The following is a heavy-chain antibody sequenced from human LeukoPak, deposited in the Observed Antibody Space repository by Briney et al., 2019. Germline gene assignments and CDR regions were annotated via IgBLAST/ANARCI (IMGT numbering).Heavy chain of an antibody. D-gene: IGHD2-15*01. Sequence: GGSLRLSCAASGFSFSTYEMNWVRQAPGKGLGWVSYISVRGDTIYYADSVKGRFTISRDNAKNSLYLEMNSLRGEDTAVYYCARDSGYCKEINCHHFDFWGQGTLVTVSS. CDR1: GFSFSTYE. V-gene: IGHV3-48*03. J-gene: IGHJ4*02. CDR3: ARDSGYCKEINCHHFDF. CDR2: ISVRGDTI.